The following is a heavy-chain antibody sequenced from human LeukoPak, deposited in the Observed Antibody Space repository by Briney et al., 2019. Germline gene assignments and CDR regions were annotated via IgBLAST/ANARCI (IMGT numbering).Heavy chain of an antibody. D-gene: IGHD3-9*01. V-gene: IGHV1-2*02. CDR2: INPNSGAT. CDR3: AREPHYDLLTGYALGYLDL. J-gene: IGHJ2*01. CDR1: GYTFTGYY. Sequence: ASVKVSCKASGYTFTGYYMHWVRQAPGQGLEWMGWINPNSGATEYAQRFQGRVTMTRDTSISTAYMELSRLTSDDTAVYYCAREPHYDLLTGYALGYLDLWGRGTLLTVSS.